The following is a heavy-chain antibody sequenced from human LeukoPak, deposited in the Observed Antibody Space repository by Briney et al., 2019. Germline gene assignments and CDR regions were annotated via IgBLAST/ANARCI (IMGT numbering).Heavy chain of an antibody. J-gene: IGHJ3*02. Sequence: PGGSLRLSCAASRFTFSYYWTSWVRQAPGKGLEWVANIKQDGSEKYYVDSVKGRFTISRDNAKNSLYLQMNNLRAEDTAVYYCARGRWGKYGYGAGDAFDIWGQGTKVTVSS. CDR1: RFTFSYYW. D-gene: IGHD3-10*01. CDR3: ARGRWGKYGYGAGDAFDI. CDR2: IKQDGSEK. V-gene: IGHV3-7*01.